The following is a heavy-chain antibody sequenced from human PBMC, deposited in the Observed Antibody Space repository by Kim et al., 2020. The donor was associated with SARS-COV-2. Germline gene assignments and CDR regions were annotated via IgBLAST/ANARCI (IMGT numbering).Heavy chain of an antibody. CDR2: INPNSGGT. CDR1: GYTFTGYY. J-gene: IGHJ4*02. V-gene: IGHV1-2*06. D-gene: IGHD4-17*01. CDR3: ARDCGDGDPSCY. Sequence: ASVKVSCKASGYTFTGYYMHWVRQAPGQGLEWMGRINPNSGGTNYAQKFQGRVTMTRDTSISTAYMELSRLRSDDTAVYYCARDCGDGDPSCYWGQGTLVTVSS.